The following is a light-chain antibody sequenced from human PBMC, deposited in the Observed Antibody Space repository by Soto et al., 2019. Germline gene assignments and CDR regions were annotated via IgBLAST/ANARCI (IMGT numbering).Light chain of an antibody. J-gene: IGKJ2*01. CDR2: GAS. Sequence: ELVLTQSPGTLSLSPGERATLSCRASQSVSSNLAWYQQKPGQAPRLLIYGASTRATGIPVRFSGSGSGTEFTLTISSLQSEDFAVYFCHQYNNWPPYTFGQGTKVDIK. V-gene: IGKV3-15*01. CDR1: QSVSSN. CDR3: HQYNNWPPYT.